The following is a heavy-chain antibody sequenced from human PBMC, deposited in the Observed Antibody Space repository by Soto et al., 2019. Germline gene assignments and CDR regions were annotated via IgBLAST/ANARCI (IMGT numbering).Heavy chain of an antibody. J-gene: IGHJ6*02. CDR1: GGSISSGGYY. Sequence: SETLSLTCTVSGGSISSGGYYWSWIRQHPGKGLEWIGYIYYSGSTYYNPSLKSRVTISVDTSKNQFSLKLSSVTAADTAVYYCASDGANGMDVWGQGTTVTVSS. CDR2: IYYSGST. D-gene: IGHD3-16*01. V-gene: IGHV4-31*03. CDR3: ASDGANGMDV.